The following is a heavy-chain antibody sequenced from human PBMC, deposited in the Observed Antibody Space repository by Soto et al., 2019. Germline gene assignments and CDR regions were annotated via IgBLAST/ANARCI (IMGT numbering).Heavy chain of an antibody. CDR1: GGSISSGSSY. CDR3: ARGRTNPENLGELICTPFDY. CDR2: IFYSGSF. Sequence: TLSLTCTVSGGSISSGSSYWSWIRQRPGKGLEWIGYIFYSGSFYYTPSLRGRVMILADTSKNQFTLRLSSVTAADTAVYYCARGRTNPENLGELICTPFDYWGQGTLVTVSS. D-gene: IGHD1-26*01. V-gene: IGHV4-31*03. J-gene: IGHJ4*02.